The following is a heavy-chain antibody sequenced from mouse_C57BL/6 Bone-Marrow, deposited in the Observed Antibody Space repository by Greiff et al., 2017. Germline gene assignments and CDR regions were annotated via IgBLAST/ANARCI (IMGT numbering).Heavy chain of an antibody. CDR3: AKTSFTTVVATPAY. CDR2: IYPRSGNT. CDR1: GYTFTSYG. V-gene: IGHV1-81*01. J-gene: IGHJ3*01. D-gene: IGHD1-1*01. Sequence: VQLQQSGAELARPGASVKLSCKASGYTFTSYGISWVKQRTGQGLEWIGEIYPRSGNTYYNEKFKGKATLTADKSSSTAYMELRSLTSEDSAVYFCAKTSFTTVVATPAYWGQGTLVTVSA.